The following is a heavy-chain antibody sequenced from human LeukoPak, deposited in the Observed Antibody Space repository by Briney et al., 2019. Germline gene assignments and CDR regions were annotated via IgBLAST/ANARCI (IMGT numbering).Heavy chain of an antibody. J-gene: IGHJ4*02. Sequence: PSETLSLTCTVSGGPISSGSYYWSWIRQPAGKGLEWIGRIYTSGSTNYNPSLKSRVTISVDTSKNQFSLKLSSVTAADTAVYYCARVGYFDWDRDYWGQGTLVTVSS. V-gene: IGHV4-61*02. CDR3: ARVGYFDWDRDY. D-gene: IGHD3-9*01. CDR2: IYTSGST. CDR1: GGPISSGSYY.